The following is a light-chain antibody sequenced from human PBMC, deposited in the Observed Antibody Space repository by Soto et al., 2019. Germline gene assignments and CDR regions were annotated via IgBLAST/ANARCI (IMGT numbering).Light chain of an antibody. V-gene: IGLV1-47*01. CDR3: AAWDDSLNGYV. CDR2: RNN. CDR1: SSNIGGYY. J-gene: IGLJ1*01. Sequence: QSVLTQPPSASGTPGQRVTISCSGSSSNIGGYYVSWYQQLPGTAPKVLIYRNNQRPSGVPDRFSGSKSGTSASLAISGLRSDDEADYYCAAWDDSLNGYVFGTGTKLTVL.